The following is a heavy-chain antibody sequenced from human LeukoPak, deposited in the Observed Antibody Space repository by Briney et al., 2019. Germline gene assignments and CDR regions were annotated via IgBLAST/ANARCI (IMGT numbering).Heavy chain of an antibody. CDR1: GFTFSSYE. D-gene: IGHD3-10*01. V-gene: IGHV3-48*03. J-gene: IGHJ6*02. CDR3: ARVLWFGELDV. Sequence: GGSLRLSCAASGFTFSSYEMNWVRQAPGKGLEWVSYISSGGSTIYYADSVKGRFTISRDNAKNSLYLQMNSLRAEDTAVYYCARVLWFGELDVWGQGTTVTVSS. CDR2: ISSGGSTI.